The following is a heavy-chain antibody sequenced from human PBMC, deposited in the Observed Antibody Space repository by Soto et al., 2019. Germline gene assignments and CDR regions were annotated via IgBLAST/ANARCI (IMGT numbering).Heavy chain of an antibody. CDR3: AKDFHTNMALMDV. D-gene: IGHD3-10*01. CDR2: INWDSDTI. Sequence: GGSLRLSCAASGFTFDDYAMHWVRQVPGKGLEWVAGINWDSDTIAYAASVRGRFTISRDNAKNSLYLQMNSLRAEDTALYYCAKDFHTNMALMDVWGKGTTVTVSS. CDR1: GFTFDDYA. V-gene: IGHV3-9*01. J-gene: IGHJ6*04.